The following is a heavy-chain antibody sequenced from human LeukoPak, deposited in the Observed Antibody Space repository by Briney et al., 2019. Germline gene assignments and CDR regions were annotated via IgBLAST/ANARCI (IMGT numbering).Heavy chain of an antibody. V-gene: IGHV1-24*01. CDR3: ATHRTTVITGLVY. Sequence: GSVTVSSKVSGYTLTDLSTHWVRQAPGKGLEWMGGLDPADGETIYAQKFKGRVTMTEDTSTDTAYMELNSLRSEDMAVYYCATHRTTVITGLVYWGQGTLVSVSS. CDR1: GYTLTDLS. J-gene: IGHJ4*02. CDR2: LDPADGET. D-gene: IGHD3-22*01.